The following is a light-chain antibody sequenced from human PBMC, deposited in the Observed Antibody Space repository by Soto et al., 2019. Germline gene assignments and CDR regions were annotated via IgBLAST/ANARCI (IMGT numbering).Light chain of an antibody. V-gene: IGLV2-23*02. CDR2: EVS. CDR1: SSDVGSYNL. CDR3: CSCASSSPYV. J-gene: IGLJ1*01. Sequence: QSALTQPASVSGSPGQSITISCTGTSSDVGSYNLVSWYQHHPGKAPKLMIYEVSKRPSGVSNRFSGSKSGNTASLTISGPQAEDEADYCCCSCASSSPYVFGTGTKLTVL.